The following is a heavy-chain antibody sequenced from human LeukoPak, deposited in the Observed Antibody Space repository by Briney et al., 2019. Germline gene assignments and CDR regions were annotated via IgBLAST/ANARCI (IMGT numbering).Heavy chain of an antibody. J-gene: IGHJ1*01. CDR2: IRSKVNYYAT. CDR1: GFTFSGAA. CDR3: ARQYGSQGYYDSSGYYVAEYFQH. D-gene: IGHD3-22*01. Sequence: PGGSLRLSCAVSGFTFSGAAVQCLLQPSGEGVEWVGRIRSKVNYYATEYNASVRGRFTISRDDSKNTAYLQMNSLKIEDTAVYYCARQYGSQGYYDSSGYYVAEYFQHWGQGTLVTVSS. V-gene: IGHV3-73*01.